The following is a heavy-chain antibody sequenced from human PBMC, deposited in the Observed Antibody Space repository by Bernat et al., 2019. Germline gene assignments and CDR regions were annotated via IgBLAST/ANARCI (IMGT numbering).Heavy chain of an antibody. CDR2: IKEDGSEK. CDR3: ARGPRSCGGDCYLYFDY. Sequence: EVQLVESGGGLVQPGGSLRLSCAASGFTFSSYWMSWVRQAPGKGLEWVANIKEDGSEKDFVDSVKGRFTVSRDNAKNSLYLQMNSLRAEDTAVYYCARGPRSCGGDCYLYFDYWGQGTLVTVSS. V-gene: IGHV3-7*01. J-gene: IGHJ4*02. D-gene: IGHD2-21*02. CDR1: GFTFSSYW.